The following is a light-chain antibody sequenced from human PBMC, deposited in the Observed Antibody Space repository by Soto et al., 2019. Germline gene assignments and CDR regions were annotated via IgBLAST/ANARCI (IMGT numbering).Light chain of an antibody. V-gene: IGKV3-11*01. CDR3: QQRSSWPLT. J-gene: IGKJ4*01. CDR1: QSISGY. CDR2: DAS. Sequence: EIVLTQSPATLSLSPGERATLSCRASQSISGYLAWFQQKPGQAPRLLIYDASNRATGIPARFSRSGSGTDFTLTISSLEAEDSALYYCQQRSSWPLTFGGGTKVEIK.